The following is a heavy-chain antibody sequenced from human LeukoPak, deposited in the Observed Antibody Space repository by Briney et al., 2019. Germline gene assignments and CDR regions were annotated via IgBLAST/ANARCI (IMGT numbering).Heavy chain of an antibody. CDR2: ISSSSSTV. V-gene: IGHV3-48*04. Sequence: HPGGSLRLSCAASGFTFSSHSMNWVRQAPGKGLEWISYISSSSSTVYYADSVKGLFTISRDNAKNSLYLQMNSLRAEDTAVYYCATNGVSGWYDYWGQGTLVTVSS. D-gene: IGHD6-13*01. J-gene: IGHJ4*02. CDR1: GFTFSSHS. CDR3: ATNGVSGWYDY.